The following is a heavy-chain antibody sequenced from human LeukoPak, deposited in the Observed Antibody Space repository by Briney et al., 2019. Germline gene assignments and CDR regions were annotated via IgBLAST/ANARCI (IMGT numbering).Heavy chain of an antibody. Sequence: GGSLRLSCAASEFTFSRYWMSWVRQAPGKGLEWVAIIKQDGSEKYDVDSVKGRFTISRDNAKNSLYLQMNSLRAEDTAMYYCARVRDSSGYFGTLPPRHDAFDIWGQGTMVTVSS. CDR1: EFTFSRYW. J-gene: IGHJ3*02. D-gene: IGHD3-22*01. CDR2: IKQDGSEK. CDR3: ARVRDSSGYFGTLPPRHDAFDI. V-gene: IGHV3-7*01.